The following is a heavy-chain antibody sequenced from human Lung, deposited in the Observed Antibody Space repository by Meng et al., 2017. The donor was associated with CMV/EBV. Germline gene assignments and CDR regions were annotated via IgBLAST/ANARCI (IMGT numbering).Heavy chain of an antibody. Sequence: GGSLRLSCAASGFTFDDYAMHWVRQAPGKGLEWVSIISWDGGSTYYADSVKGRFTISRDNSKNSLYLQMNSLRAEDTALYYCAKEYIAAAGTDYYYGMDVWGQGTTVTVSS. J-gene: IGHJ6*02. CDR3: AKEYIAAAGTDYYYGMDV. D-gene: IGHD6-13*01. CDR2: ISWDGGST. V-gene: IGHV3-43D*03. CDR1: GFTFDDYA.